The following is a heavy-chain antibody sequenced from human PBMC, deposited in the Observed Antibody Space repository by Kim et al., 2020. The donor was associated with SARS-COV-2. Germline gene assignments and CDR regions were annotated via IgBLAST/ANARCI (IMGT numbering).Heavy chain of an antibody. CDR3: TSGPYYYDSAAYYHDY. D-gene: IGHD3-22*01. CDR2: IRSKRYDETT. J-gene: IGHJ4*02. V-gene: IGHV3-49*03. CDR1: GLNFADYV. Sequence: GGSLRLSCTTSGLNFADYVMSWFRQAPGKGLEWVAFIRSKRYDETTEYAASVKGRFIISRDDSKRIAYLQMNGLKTEDTAVYYCTSGPYYYDSAAYYHDYWGQGTLVTVSS.